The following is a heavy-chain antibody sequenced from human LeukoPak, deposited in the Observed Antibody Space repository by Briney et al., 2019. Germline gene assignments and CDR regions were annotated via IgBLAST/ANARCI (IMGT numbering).Heavy chain of an antibody. J-gene: IGHJ4*02. CDR1: GYTFNHYA. D-gene: IGHD3-3*01. CDR2: IIPIFGTA. CDR3: ARMASMDDFWSGYYTEIRDDFDY. Sequence: SVKVSCKAFGYTFNHYAMNWVRQAPGQGLEWMGGIIPIFGTANYAQKFQGRVTITADESTSTAYMELSSLRSEDAVVYYCARMASMDDFWSGYYTEIRDDFDYWGQGTLVTVSS. V-gene: IGHV1-69*13.